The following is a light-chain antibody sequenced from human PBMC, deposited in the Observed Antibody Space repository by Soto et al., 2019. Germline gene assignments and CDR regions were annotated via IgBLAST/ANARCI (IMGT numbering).Light chain of an antibody. V-gene: IGLV2-23*01. CDR1: SSDFGSYKF. J-gene: IGLJ1*01. Sequence: QSASVSGSPGQSVTISCTGASSDFGSYKFVSWYQHHPGTVPKVIIYETSKRPSGVSDRFSGSKSGNTASLTISGLQAEDEADYYCFSFTSTNTHVFGGGTKLTVL. CDR3: FSFTSTNTHV. CDR2: ETS.